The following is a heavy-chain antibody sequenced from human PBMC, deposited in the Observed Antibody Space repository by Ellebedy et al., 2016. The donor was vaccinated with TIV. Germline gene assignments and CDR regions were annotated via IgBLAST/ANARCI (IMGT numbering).Heavy chain of an antibody. CDR2: ISYDGSNK. CDR3: AKGGVWMITFGGVIVIPEGFDY. Sequence: GESLKISXAASGFTFSSYGMHWVRQAPGKGLEWVAVISYDGSNKYYADSVKGRFTISRDSSKNTLYLQMNSLRAEDTAVYYCAKGGVWMITFGGVIVIPEGFDYWGQGTLVTVSS. V-gene: IGHV3-30*18. D-gene: IGHD3-16*02. J-gene: IGHJ4*02. CDR1: GFTFSSYG.